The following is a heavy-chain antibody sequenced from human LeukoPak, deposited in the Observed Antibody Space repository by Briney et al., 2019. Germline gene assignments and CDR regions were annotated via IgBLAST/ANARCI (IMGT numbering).Heavy chain of an antibody. V-gene: IGHV4-39*07. CDR3: AKGGPEASAGLSWFDP. J-gene: IGHJ5*02. Sequence: SETLSLTCTVFGGSITSNSYYWGWIRQPPGKGLEWIGSIYYSGSTYYNPSLKSRVTISVDKSKNQFSLKLSSVTAADTAVYYCAKGGPEASAGLSWFDPWGQGTLVTVSS. D-gene: IGHD1-14*01. CDR2: IYYSGST. CDR1: GGSITSNSYY.